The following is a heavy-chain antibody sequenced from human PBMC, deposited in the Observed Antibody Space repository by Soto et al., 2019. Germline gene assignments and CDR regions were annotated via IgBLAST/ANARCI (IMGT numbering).Heavy chain of an antibody. CDR2: ISSSGSTI. CDR3: AREAGTTSAAFDI. V-gene: IGHV3-48*03. D-gene: IGHD1-7*01. CDR1: GFTFSSYE. Sequence: EVQLVESGGGLVQPGGSLRLSCAASGFTFSSYEMNWVRQAPGQGLEWVSYISSSGSTIYYADAVKGRFTISRNNAKTSRYLQMNSLRAEDTAVYYCAREAGTTSAAFDIWGQGTMVPSLQ. J-gene: IGHJ3*02.